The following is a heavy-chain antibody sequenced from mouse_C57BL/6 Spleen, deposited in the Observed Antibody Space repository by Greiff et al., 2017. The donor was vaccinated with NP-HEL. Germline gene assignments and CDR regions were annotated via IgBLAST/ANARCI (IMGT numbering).Heavy chain of an antibody. D-gene: IGHD1-1*02. Sequence: QVQLQQPGAELVKPGASVKVSCTASGYTFTSYCMHWVQQRPGQGLEWIGRIHPSDSDTNYNHKFKGKATLTVDKSSSTAYLQLSSLTSEDSAVYDYAGAGAMDYWGQGTSVTVSS. J-gene: IGHJ4*01. V-gene: IGHV1-74*01. CDR3: AGAGAMDY. CDR2: IHPSDSDT. CDR1: GYTFTSYC.